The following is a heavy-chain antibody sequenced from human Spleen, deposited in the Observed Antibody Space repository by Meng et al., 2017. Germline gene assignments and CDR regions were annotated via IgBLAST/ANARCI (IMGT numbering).Heavy chain of an antibody. CDR3: AHSALSSFWSYAY. V-gene: IGHV2-5*02. CDR1: QVSLQRNGVG. J-gene: IGHJ4*02. D-gene: IGHD6-13*01. Sequence: PTPTLPLTCSSPQVSLQRNGVGVCWMRPPPGNALEWLALSYRDDDKRYSPSLNSRLTITKDTSKNQVVLTMTNMDPVDTATYFCAHSALSSFWSYAYWGPGTLVTVSS. CDR2: SYRDDDK.